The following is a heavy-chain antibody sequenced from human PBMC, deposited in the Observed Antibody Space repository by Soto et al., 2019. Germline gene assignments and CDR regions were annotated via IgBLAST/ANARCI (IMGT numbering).Heavy chain of an antibody. V-gene: IGHV4-39*01. J-gene: IGHJ4*02. Sequence: SETLSLTCTVSGGSISSSIYYWGWIRQPPGKGLEWIGSIYYSGSTYYNPSLKSRVTISVDTSKNQFSLKLSSVTAADTAVYYCARHGYYYGSGSSYWGQGTLVTVS. CDR2: IYYSGST. D-gene: IGHD3-10*01. CDR1: GGSISSSIYY. CDR3: ARHGYYYGSGSSY.